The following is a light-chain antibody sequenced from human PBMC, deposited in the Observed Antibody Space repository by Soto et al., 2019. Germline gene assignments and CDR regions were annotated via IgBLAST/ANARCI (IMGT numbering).Light chain of an antibody. J-gene: IGLJ1*01. CDR1: SSDVGGYNS. V-gene: IGLV2-14*01. CDR2: EVN. Sequence: QSVLPQPASVSGSPGQSITVSCTGTSSDVGGYNSVSWYQQHPGKTPKLMIFEVNNRPSGVSNRFSGSKSGNTDSLTISGLQAEDEADYYCTSYTNSNTYVFGTGTKVTVL. CDR3: TSYTNSNTYV.